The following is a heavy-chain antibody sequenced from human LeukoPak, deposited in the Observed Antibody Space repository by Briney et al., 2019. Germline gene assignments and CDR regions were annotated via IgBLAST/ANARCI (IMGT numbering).Heavy chain of an antibody. CDR2: IKSDGSST. Sequence: GGSLRLSCAASGFTFSSYWMQWGRQVPGKGLAWVSRIKSDGSSTSYADSVKGRFTISRDNAKSTLYLQMNSLRAEDTAVYYCARAWGIDYWGQGTLVTVSS. D-gene: IGHD7-27*01. V-gene: IGHV3-74*01. CDR1: GFTFSSYW. CDR3: ARAWGIDY. J-gene: IGHJ4*02.